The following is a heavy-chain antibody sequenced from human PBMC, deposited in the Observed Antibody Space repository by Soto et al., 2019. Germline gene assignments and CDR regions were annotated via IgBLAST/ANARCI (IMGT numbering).Heavy chain of an antibody. CDR2: ISPSGTT. V-gene: IGHV4-34*01. CDR3: ATLFWFGTQAEI. D-gene: IGHD3-10*01. Sequence: QVHLEQWGAGLLKPSETLSLSCGVSGGSFSENYWTWFRQPPGKGLEWIREISPSGTTKYVPSLKSRVAISKDTSKNQFSLKVTSVAAVDPAVYFCATLFWFGTQAEIWGQGTLVTVSS. CDR1: GGSFSENY. J-gene: IGHJ1*01.